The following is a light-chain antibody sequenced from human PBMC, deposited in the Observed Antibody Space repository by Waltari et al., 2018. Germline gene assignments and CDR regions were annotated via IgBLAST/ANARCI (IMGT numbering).Light chain of an antibody. CDR2: AAS. Sequence: DIQKTQSQSSLSASVGDRVPITCRASQGISSWLAWYPQKPGKAPKLLNYAASSLQSGVPSRFSGSGSGTDFTLTISSLQPEDFATYYCQQANSFPFTFGPGTKVDIK. V-gene: IGKV1-12*01. J-gene: IGKJ3*01. CDR3: QQANSFPFT. CDR1: QGISSW.